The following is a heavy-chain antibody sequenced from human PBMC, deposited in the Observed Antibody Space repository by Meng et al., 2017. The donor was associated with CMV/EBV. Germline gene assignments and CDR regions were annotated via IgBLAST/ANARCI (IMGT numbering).Heavy chain of an antibody. CDR2: INHSRST. V-gene: IGHV4-34*01. CDR1: GGSFSGYY. Sequence: SETLSLTCAVYGGSFSGYYWSWIRQPPGKGLEWIGEINHSRSTNYNPSLKSRVTISVDTSKNQFSLKLSSVTAADTAVYYCAGMAARSITIFGVVSYYYYGMDVWGQGTTVTVSS. J-gene: IGHJ6*02. CDR3: AGMAARSITIFGVVSYYYYGMDV. D-gene: IGHD3-3*01.